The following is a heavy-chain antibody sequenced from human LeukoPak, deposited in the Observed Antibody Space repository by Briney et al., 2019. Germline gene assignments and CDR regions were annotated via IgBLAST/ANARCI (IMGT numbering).Heavy chain of an antibody. Sequence: GGSLRLSCSPSGVTFCIYAMHCVRQAPGEGVEYVSAISSNGGSTYSADSVKGSVTISRDNSKNTLYLHMCSLRAEDTVVYYCGKFEQLAYYFDYWGQGTLVTVSS. V-gene: IGHV3-64D*06. CDR3: GKFEQLAYYFDY. CDR2: ISSNGGST. D-gene: IGHD6-13*01. CDR1: GVTFCIYA. J-gene: IGHJ4*02.